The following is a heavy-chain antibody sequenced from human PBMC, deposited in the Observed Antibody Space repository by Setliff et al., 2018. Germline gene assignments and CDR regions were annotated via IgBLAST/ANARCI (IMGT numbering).Heavy chain of an antibody. Sequence: SETLSLTCAVSGDSISSSNWWNWVRQPPGKELEWIGEIYHSGSTKYNPSLKSRVTISVDTSKNQFSLKLSSVTAADTAVYYCARFAGSSWVDYWGQGTLVTVSS. CDR3: ARFAGSSWVDY. D-gene: IGHD6-13*01. CDR1: GDSISSSNW. CDR2: IYHSGST. V-gene: IGHV4-4*02. J-gene: IGHJ4*02.